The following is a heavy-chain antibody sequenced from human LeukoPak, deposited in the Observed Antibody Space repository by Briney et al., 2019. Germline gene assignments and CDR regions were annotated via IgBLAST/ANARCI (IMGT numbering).Heavy chain of an antibody. CDR2: IHSGGTT. D-gene: IGHD2-21*01. V-gene: IGHV3-53*01. CDR3: ARGRRLGGDYYPIDL. CDR1: GFTVSTNY. J-gene: IGHJ5*02. Sequence: PGGSLRLSCAASGFTVSTNYVSWVRQAPGKGLEWVSVIHSGGTTYYADSVKGRFTISRDNSKNTVYLQMNSLRAEDTAVYFCARGRRLGGDYYPIDLWGQGTLVTVSS.